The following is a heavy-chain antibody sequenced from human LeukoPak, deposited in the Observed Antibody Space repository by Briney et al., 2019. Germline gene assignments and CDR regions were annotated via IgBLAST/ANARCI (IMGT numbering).Heavy chain of an antibody. CDR3: AGGGYGARSDY. Sequence: GGSLRLSCAASGFTFSSYSMNWVRQAPGKGLEWVSSITSTSSYIYYADSVKGRFTISRDNPQKSLYLQMNSLRAEDTAVYYCAGGGYGARSDYWGQGTLVTVSS. J-gene: IGHJ4*02. D-gene: IGHD4-17*01. V-gene: IGHV3-21*01. CDR1: GFTFSSYS. CDR2: ITSTSSYI.